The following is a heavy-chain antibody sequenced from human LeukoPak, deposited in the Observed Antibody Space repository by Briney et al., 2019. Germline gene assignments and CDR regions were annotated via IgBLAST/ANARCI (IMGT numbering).Heavy chain of an antibody. V-gene: IGHV3-15*01. Sequence: GGSLRLSCAASGFTGFTFTNAWMSWVRQAPGKGLESVGRIKSKTDGGTTDYAALVKGRFTISRDDSKNTLYLQMNSLKTEDTGVYYCTTDEWQWGQGTLVTVSS. D-gene: IGHD3-3*01. CDR1: GFTGFTFTNAW. J-gene: IGHJ4*02. CDR3: TTDEWQ. CDR2: IKSKTDGGTT.